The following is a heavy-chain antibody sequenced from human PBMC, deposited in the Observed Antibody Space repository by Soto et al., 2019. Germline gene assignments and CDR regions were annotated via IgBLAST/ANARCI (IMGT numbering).Heavy chain of an antibody. CDR3: AIPCECSTTSRIR. Sequence: EVQLVESGGGLVQPGGSLRLSCAASGFTFSRYSMNWVRQAPGKGLEWVSYISSSSNSIYYADSVKGRFTISRDNAKNSLHLQMNSLRAEDTAVYYCAIPCECSTTSRIRWGQGTLVTVSS. V-gene: IGHV3-48*01. CDR1: GFTFSRYS. D-gene: IGHD2-2*01. CDR2: ISSSSNSI. J-gene: IGHJ4*02.